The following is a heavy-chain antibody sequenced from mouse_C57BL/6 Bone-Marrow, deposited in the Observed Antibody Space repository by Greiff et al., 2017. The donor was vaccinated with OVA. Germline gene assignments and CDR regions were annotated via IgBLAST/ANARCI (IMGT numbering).Heavy chain of an antibody. CDR2: IYPGSGST. CDR1: GYTFTSYW. J-gene: IGHJ4*01. Sequence: QVQLQQPGAELVKPGASVTMSCKASGYTFTSYWITWVKQRPGQGLEWIGDIYPGSGSTNYHEKFKSKATLTVDTSSSTAYMQLSSLTSEDSAVYYCARDYGSLYYYAMDYWGQGTSVTVTS. D-gene: IGHD1-1*01. CDR3: ARDYGSLYYYAMDY. V-gene: IGHV1-55*01.